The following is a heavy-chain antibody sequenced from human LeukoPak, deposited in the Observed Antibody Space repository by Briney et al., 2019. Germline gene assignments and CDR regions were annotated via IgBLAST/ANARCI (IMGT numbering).Heavy chain of an antibody. Sequence: GASVKVSCKASGYTFTGYYMHWVRQAPGQGLEWMGWINPNSGGTNYAQKFQGRVTMTRDTSISTAYMELSRLRSDDTAVYYCARVGYSYGYGLSYFDYWGQGTLVTVSS. CDR2: INPNSGGT. D-gene: IGHD5-18*01. J-gene: IGHJ4*02. CDR1: GYTFTGYY. V-gene: IGHV1-2*02. CDR3: ARVGYSYGYGLSYFDY.